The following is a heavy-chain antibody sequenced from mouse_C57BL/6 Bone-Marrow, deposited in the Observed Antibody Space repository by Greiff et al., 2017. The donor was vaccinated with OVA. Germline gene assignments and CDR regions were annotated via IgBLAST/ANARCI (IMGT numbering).Heavy chain of an antibody. V-gene: IGHV3-6*01. Sequence: ESGPGLVKPSQSLSLTCSVTGYSITSGYYWNWIRQFPGNKLEWMGYISYDGSNNYNPSLKNRISITRDTSKNQFFLKLNSVTTEDTATYYCATDSSGSSYYFDYWGQGTTLTVSS. D-gene: IGHD3-2*02. CDR2: ISYDGSN. J-gene: IGHJ2*01. CDR1: GYSITSGYY. CDR3: ATDSSGSSYYFDY.